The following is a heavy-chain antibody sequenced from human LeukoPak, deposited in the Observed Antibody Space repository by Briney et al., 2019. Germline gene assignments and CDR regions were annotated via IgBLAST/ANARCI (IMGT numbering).Heavy chain of an antibody. D-gene: IGHD1-26*01. V-gene: IGHV4-38-2*02. J-gene: IGHJ4*02. Sequence: SETLSLTCTVSGYSISSGYYWGWIRQPPGKGLEWIGSIYHSGSTYYNPSLKSRVTISVDTSKNQFSLKLSSVTAADTAVYYCARGGSEVGATFFDYWGQGTLVTVSS. CDR1: GYSISSGYY. CDR2: IYHSGST. CDR3: ARGGSEVGATFFDY.